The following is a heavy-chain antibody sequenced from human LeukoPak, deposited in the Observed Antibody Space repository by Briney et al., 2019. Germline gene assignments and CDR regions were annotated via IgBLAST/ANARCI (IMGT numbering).Heavy chain of an antibody. CDR1: GFTFTDYA. CDR2: ISASGGTT. J-gene: IGHJ4*02. V-gene: IGHV3-23*01. Sequence: GGSLRLSCAASGFTFTDYAMGWVRQAPGQGLEWASTISASGGTTYYADSVRGRFTISRDNSKNTLSLQMSSLRAEDTAVYYCAKARTPYNSGFDYWGQGTLVDVCS. D-gene: IGHD6-19*01. CDR3: AKARTPYNSGFDY.